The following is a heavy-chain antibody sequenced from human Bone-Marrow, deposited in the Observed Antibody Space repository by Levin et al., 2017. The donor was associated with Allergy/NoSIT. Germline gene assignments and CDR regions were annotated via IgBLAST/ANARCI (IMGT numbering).Heavy chain of an antibody. CDR3: LRGLSFDI. V-gene: IGHV1-2*02. CDR1: GYSFTGYY. Sequence: ASVKVSCKTSGYSFTGYYVIWVRQAPGQGLEWMGWIDPNTGGTKYAQRFEDRVTMTRDTSINTAYMEVTRLRFDDTTVYYCLRGLSFDIWGQGTKVTVSS. J-gene: IGHJ3*02. D-gene: IGHD3-16*02. CDR2: IDPNTGGT.